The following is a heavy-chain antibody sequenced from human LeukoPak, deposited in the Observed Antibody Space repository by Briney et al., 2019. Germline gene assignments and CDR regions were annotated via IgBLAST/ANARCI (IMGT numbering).Heavy chain of an antibody. CDR2: IKSKSDGGTI. Sequence: GGSLRLSCVGSGFTFSDAWMSWVRQAPGKGLEWVGRIKSKSDGGTIDYAAPVKGRSTISRDDSRNTLYLQMNSLKTEDTAVYYCTTRRQDGWWGQGTLVTVS. V-gene: IGHV3-15*01. J-gene: IGHJ4*02. CDR1: GFTFSDAW. D-gene: IGHD2-15*01. CDR3: TTRRQDGW.